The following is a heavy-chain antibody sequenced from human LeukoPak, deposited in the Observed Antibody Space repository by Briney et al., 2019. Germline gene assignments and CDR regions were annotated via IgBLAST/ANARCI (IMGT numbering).Heavy chain of an antibody. J-gene: IGHJ4*02. D-gene: IGHD3-22*01. Sequence: GGSLRLSCAASGFTFSSYAMHWVRQAPGKGLEWVAVISYDGSNKYYADSVKGRSTISRDNSKNTLYLQMNSLRAEDTAVYYCASSYYDSSGYYPNWGQGTLVTVSS. CDR2: ISYDGSNK. CDR1: GFTFSSYA. V-gene: IGHV3-30-3*01. CDR3: ASSYYDSSGYYPN.